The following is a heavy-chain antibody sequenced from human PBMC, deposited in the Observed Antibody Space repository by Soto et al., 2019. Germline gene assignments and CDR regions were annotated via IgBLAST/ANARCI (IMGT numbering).Heavy chain of an antibody. Sequence: QVQLVQSGGGVVQPGRSLRLSCAASGFGFNTYGLHWVRQAPGKGLEWVAGIPFDGGNQYYADSVKGRFTISRDKSNNTLYLQMNSLGAEDTATYYCAKDSSVTAAGSGGWFDPWGQGTLVIVSS. V-gene: IGHV3-30*18. CDR2: IPFDGGNQ. J-gene: IGHJ5*02. CDR1: GFGFNTYG. CDR3: AKDSSVTAAGSGGWFDP. D-gene: IGHD6-13*01.